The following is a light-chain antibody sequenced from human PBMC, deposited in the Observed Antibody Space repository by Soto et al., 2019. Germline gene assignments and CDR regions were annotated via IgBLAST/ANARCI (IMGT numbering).Light chain of an antibody. CDR2: DAS. CDR3: QQRSNWHP. J-gene: IGKJ5*01. Sequence: EIVLTQSPATLSLSPAERATLSCRASQGVSSYLAWYQQKPGQAPRLLIYDASNRATGIPARFSGSGPGTDFTLTISSLEPEDFAVYYCQQRSNWHPFGQGTRLEIK. V-gene: IGKV3D-11*01. CDR1: QGVSSY.